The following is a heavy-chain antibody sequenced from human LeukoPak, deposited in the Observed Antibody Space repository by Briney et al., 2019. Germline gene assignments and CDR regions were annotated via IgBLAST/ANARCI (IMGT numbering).Heavy chain of an antibody. CDR2: ISYDGSNK. J-gene: IGHJ6*04. V-gene: IGHV3-30*18. D-gene: IGHD3-10*01. Sequence: GRSLRLSCAASGFTFSSYGMHWVRQAPGKGLEWVAVISYDGSNKYYADSVKGRFTISRDNSKNTLYLQMNSLRAEDTAVYYCAKDLSRYYYGSGGYYPEGFWSYYYGMDVWGKGTTVTVSS. CDR1: GFTFSSYG. CDR3: AKDLSRYYYGSGGYYPEGFWSYYYGMDV.